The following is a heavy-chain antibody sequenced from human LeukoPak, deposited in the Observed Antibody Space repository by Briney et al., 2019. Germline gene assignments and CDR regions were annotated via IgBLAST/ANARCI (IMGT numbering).Heavy chain of an antibody. D-gene: IGHD6-13*01. CDR1: GFTVSSNY. J-gene: IGHJ6*02. CDR3: ARDRRIAAAGIADYYGMDV. V-gene: IGHV3-53*01. CDR2: IYSGGST. Sequence: PGGSLRLSCAASGFTVSSNYMSWVRQAPGKGLEWVSVIYSGGSTYYADSVKGRFTISRDNSKNTLYLQMNSLRAEDTAVYYCARDRRIAAAGIADYYGMDVWGQGTTVTVSS.